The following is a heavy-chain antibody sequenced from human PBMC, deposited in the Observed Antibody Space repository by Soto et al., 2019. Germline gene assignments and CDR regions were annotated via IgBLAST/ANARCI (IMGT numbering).Heavy chain of an antibody. Sequence: GGSLRLSCAASGFTFSSYDMHWVRQAPGKGLEWVSAIGTAGDTYYPGSVKGRFTISRENAKNSLYLQMNSLRAEDTAVYYCASSIAAANRWGNYYYYGMDVWGQGTTVTVSS. D-gene: IGHD6-13*01. CDR1: GFTFSSYD. CDR2: IGTAGDT. CDR3: ASSIAAANRWGNYYYYGMDV. V-gene: IGHV3-13*01. J-gene: IGHJ6*02.